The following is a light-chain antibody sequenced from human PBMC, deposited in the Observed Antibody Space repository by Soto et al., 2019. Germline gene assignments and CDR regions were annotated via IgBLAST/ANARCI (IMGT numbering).Light chain of an antibody. CDR3: TSWTTSTTMI. J-gene: IGLJ2*01. CDR2: DVN. V-gene: IGLV2-14*03. CDR1: SNDIGAYNY. Sequence: QSALTQHASVSGSPGQSITISCTGTSNDIGAYNYVSWYQQHPGKAPKLMIYDVNIRPSGVSNRFSGSKSGNTASLTISGLQAEDEADYYCTSWTTSTTMIFGGGTKLTVL.